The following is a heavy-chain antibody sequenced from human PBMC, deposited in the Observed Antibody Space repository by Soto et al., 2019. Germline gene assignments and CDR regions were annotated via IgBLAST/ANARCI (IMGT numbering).Heavy chain of an antibody. Sequence: ASVKVSCKASGYTFTSYGISWVRQAPGQGLEWVGWISGYNGDTNYAQKLQGRFTMTTDTSTSTAYMELRSLRSDDTAVYYCARMGGIMATIYYYYYMDVWGKGTPVTVSS. CDR1: GYTFTSYG. CDR2: ISGYNGDT. D-gene: IGHD5-12*01. CDR3: ARMGGIMATIYYYYYMDV. J-gene: IGHJ6*03. V-gene: IGHV1-18*01.